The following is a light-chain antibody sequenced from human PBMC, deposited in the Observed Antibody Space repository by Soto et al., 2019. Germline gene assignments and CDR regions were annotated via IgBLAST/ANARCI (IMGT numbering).Light chain of an antibody. CDR1: QTVRNNY. CDR3: QQRSNWPRT. CDR2: DAS. Sequence: EFVLTQSPGTLSLSPCERATLSGSASQTVRNNYLAWYQQKPGQAPRLLIYDASNRATGIPARFSGSGSGTDFTLTISSLEPEDFAVYYCQQRSNWPRTFGQGTKVDIK. V-gene: IGKV3-11*01. J-gene: IGKJ1*01.